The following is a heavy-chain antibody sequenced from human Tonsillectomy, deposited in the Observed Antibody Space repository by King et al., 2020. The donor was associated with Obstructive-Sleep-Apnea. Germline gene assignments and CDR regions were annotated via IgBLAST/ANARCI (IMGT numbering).Heavy chain of an antibody. J-gene: IGHJ5*02. Sequence: QLVQSGSELKKPGASVKVSCKASGYTFTSYGRNWVRQAPGQGLEWMGGINTNTGNPTYAQGFTGRFVFSLDTSVSTAYLQISSLKAEDTAVYYCARDHWTDSGSYYRNWLDPWGQGTLVTVSS. V-gene: IGHV7-4-1*02. CDR2: INTNTGNP. CDR3: ARDHWTDSGSYYRNWLDP. CDR1: GYTFTSYG. D-gene: IGHD3-10*01.